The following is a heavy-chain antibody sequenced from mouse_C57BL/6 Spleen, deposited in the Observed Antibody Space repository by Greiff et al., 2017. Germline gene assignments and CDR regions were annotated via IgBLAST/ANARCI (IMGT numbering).Heavy chain of an antibody. CDR2: INPGSGGT. CDR1: GYAFTNYL. CDR3: ERYDYDYAMDY. V-gene: IGHV1-54*01. J-gene: IGHJ4*01. Sequence: QVQLQQSGAELVRPGTSVKVSCKASGYAFTNYLIEWVKQRPGQGLEWIGVINPGSGGTNYNEKFKGKATLTADKSSSTVYMQLSSLTSEDSAVYFSERYDYDYAMDYWGQGTSVTVSS. D-gene: IGHD2-4*01.